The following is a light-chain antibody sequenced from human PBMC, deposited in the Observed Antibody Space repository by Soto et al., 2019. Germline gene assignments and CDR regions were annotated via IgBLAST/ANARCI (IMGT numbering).Light chain of an antibody. V-gene: IGKV3-11*01. CDR3: QQRTHWPPEYT. CDR2: DAS. Sequence: EIVLTQSPATLSLSPGERATLSCRASQSVSSYLAWYQQKPGQAPRLLLYDASNRATGIPARFSGSGSGTDFTLTISTLEPEDFAVYYCQQRTHWPPEYTFGQGTKLEIK. CDR1: QSVSSY. J-gene: IGKJ2*01.